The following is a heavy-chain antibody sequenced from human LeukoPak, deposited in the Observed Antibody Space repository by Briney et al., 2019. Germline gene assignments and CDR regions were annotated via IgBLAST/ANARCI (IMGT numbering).Heavy chain of an antibody. D-gene: IGHD6-13*01. CDR2: ISSSGSTI. J-gene: IGHJ4*02. Sequence: GGSLRLSCAASGFTVSSNYMSWIRQAPGKGLEWVSYISSSGSTIYYADSVKGRFTISRDNAKNSLYLQMNSLRAEDTAVYYCAKEYSSLFDSWGQGTLVTVSS. CDR1: GFTVSSNY. CDR3: AKEYSSLFDS. V-gene: IGHV3-11*04.